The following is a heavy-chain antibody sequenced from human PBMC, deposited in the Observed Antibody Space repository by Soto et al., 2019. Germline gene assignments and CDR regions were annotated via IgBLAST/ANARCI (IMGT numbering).Heavy chain of an antibody. CDR3: ARGPGYCSGGSCYSSSDYYYYGMDV. Sequence: QVQLVESGGGVVQPGRSLRLSCAASGFTFSSYGMHWVRQAPGKGLEWVAVIWYDGSNKYYADSVKGRFTISRDNSKNTLYQQMNSLRAEDTAVYYCARGPGYCSGGSCYSSSDYYYYGMDVWGQGTTVTVSS. J-gene: IGHJ6*02. V-gene: IGHV3-33*01. D-gene: IGHD2-15*01. CDR1: GFTFSSYG. CDR2: IWYDGSNK.